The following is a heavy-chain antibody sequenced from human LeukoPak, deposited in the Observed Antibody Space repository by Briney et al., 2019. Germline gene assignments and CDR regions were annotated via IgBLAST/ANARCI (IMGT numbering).Heavy chain of an antibody. CDR3: TRRDFWSGYYNY. Sequence: SETLSLTCGVYGGPLSGYYWSWIRQPPGKGLEWIGEINQSGSTNYNPSLKSRVTISGDTSKNQFSLKLTSVTAADTAVYYCTRRDFWSGYYNYWGQGTLVTVSS. CDR1: GGPLSGYY. CDR2: INQSGST. D-gene: IGHD3-3*01. V-gene: IGHV4-34*01. J-gene: IGHJ4*02.